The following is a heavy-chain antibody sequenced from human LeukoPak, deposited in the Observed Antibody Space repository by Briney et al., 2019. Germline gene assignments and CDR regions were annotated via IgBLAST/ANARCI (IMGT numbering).Heavy chain of an antibody. J-gene: IGHJ4*02. D-gene: IGHD6-6*01. CDR1: GFTVSSNY. Sequence: PGGSLRLSCAASGFTVSSNYMSWVRQAPGKGLEWVSVIYSGGSTYYADSVKGRFTISRDNAKNSLYLQMNSLRAEDTAVYYCVRDVPYSSSPPDYWGQGTLVTVSS. CDR2: IYSGGST. CDR3: VRDVPYSSSPPDY. V-gene: IGHV3-53*01.